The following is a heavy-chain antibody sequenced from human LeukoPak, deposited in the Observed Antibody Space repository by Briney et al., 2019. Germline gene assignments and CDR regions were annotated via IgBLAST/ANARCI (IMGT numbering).Heavy chain of an antibody. D-gene: IGHD3-3*01. V-gene: IGHV4-59*11. CDR2: IYYSGST. CDR1: GGSISSHY. CDR3: ARSYYDFWSGYSTGAFDI. Sequence: SETLSLTCTVSGGSISSHYWSWIRQPPGKGLEWIGYIYYSGSTNYNPSLKSRVTISVDTSKNQFSLKLSSVTAVDTAVYYCARSYYDFWSGYSTGAFDIWGQGTMVTVSS. J-gene: IGHJ3*02.